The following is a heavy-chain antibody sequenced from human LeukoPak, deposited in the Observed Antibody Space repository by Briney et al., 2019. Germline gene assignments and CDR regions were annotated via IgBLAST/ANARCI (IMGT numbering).Heavy chain of an antibody. CDR2: ISSSSSYI. CDR3: ARGGDFRSGPPGLEDY. CDR1: GFTFSSYS. V-gene: IGHV3-21*01. D-gene: IGHD3-3*01. J-gene: IGHJ4*02. Sequence: GGSLRLSCAASGFTFSSYSMNWVRQAPGKGLEWVSSISSSSSYIYYADSVKGRFTISRDNAKNSLYLQMNSLRAEDTAVYYCARGGDFRSGPPGLEDYWGQGTLVTVSS.